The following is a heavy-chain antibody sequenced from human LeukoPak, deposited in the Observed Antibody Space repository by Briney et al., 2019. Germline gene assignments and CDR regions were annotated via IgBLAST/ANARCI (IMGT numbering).Heavy chain of an antibody. J-gene: IGHJ4*02. D-gene: IGHD6-19*01. CDR1: GFTFSNYA. CDR3: AKVRGLYSSGWYFDY. Sequence: GGSLRLSCAASGFTFSNYAMSWARQAPGKGLEWVSSFTVSGGNTHYADSVKGRCTISRDNSKNTLYLQINNLRAEDTAVYYCAKVRGLYSSGWYFDYWGQGTLVTVSS. V-gene: IGHV3-23*01. CDR2: FTVSGGNT.